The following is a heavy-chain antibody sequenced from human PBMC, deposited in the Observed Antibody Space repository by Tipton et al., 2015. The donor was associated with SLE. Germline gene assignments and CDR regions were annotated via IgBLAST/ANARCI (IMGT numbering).Heavy chain of an antibody. J-gene: IGHJ6*02. V-gene: IGHV1-2*06. Sequence: QSGPEVKKPGASVRVSCKSSGYTFTDYYMHWVRQAPGQGLEWMGRINPNGGGTNYAQNFQGRVTMTRDTSINTAYMELTRLRSDDTTVCYCAREDIDPYYYYFYGMDVWGQGTTVTVSS. CDR2: INPNGGGT. CDR1: GYTFTDYY. CDR3: AREDIDPYYYYFYGMDV.